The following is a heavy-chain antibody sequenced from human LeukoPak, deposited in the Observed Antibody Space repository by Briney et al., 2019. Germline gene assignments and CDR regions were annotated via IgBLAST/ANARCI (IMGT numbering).Heavy chain of an antibody. CDR3: AKEYCSTTNCLGD. Sequence: GGSLRLSCAASGFTFSIYSVNWVRQAPGKGLEWVAVISYDGSEKYYADSVKGRFTISRDNSKNTLYLQMTSLRAEDTAVYYCAKEYCSTTNCLGDWGLGTLVTVSS. V-gene: IGHV3-30*18. J-gene: IGHJ4*02. D-gene: IGHD2-2*01. CDR2: ISYDGSEK. CDR1: GFTFSIYS.